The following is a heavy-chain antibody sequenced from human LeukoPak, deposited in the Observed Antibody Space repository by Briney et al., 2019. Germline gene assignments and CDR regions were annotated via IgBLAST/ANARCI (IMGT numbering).Heavy chain of an antibody. Sequence: SVKVSCKASGGTFSSYAISWVRQAPGQGLEWMGGIIPIFGTANYAQKFQGRVTITADESTSTAYMELSSLRSEDTAVYYCARDRRSYYYDSSGSGHAFDIWGQGTMVTVSS. CDR1: GGTFSSYA. D-gene: IGHD3-22*01. V-gene: IGHV1-69*13. CDR2: IIPIFGTA. J-gene: IGHJ3*02. CDR3: ARDRRSYYYDSSGSGHAFDI.